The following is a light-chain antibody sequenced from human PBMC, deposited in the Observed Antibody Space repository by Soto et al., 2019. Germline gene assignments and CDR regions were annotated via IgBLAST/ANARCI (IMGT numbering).Light chain of an antibody. CDR1: SSDVGSYNR. V-gene: IGLV2-18*01. Sequence: QSALTQPPFVSGSPGQSVTISCTGTSSDVGSYNRISWYQQPPGTAPKLIMVEVSNRPSGVPDRFSGSKSGTSGSLVISGLQSEDEADYFCASWDDSQNVGLFGGGTKLTVL. CDR3: ASWDDSQNVGL. J-gene: IGLJ2*01. CDR2: EVS.